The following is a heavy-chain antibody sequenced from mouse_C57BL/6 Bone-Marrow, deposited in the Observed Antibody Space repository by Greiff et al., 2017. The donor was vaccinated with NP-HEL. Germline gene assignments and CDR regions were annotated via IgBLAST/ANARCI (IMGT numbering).Heavy chain of an antibody. V-gene: IGHV8-8*01. CDR1: GFSLSTFGLG. CDR3: ARIRYYDYDGGFAY. Sequence: QVTLKECGPGILQPSQTLSLTCSFSGFSLSTFGLGVGWIRQPSGKGLEWLAHIWWDDDKYYNPALKSRLTISKDTSKNQVFLKIANVDTADTATYYCARIRYYDYDGGFAYWGQGTLVTVSA. CDR2: IWWDDDK. D-gene: IGHD2-4*01. J-gene: IGHJ3*01.